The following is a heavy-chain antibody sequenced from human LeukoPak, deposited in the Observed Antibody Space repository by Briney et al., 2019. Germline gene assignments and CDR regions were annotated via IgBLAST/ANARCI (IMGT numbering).Heavy chain of an antibody. Sequence: GGSLRLSCAASGFTFSNYAMSWVRQAPGKGLEWVSAIVGSGGSTYYADSVKGRFTISRDNPKNTLYLQMNSLRAEDTAVYYCAKWEDYDILTGYYDSDYWGQGTLVTASS. V-gene: IGHV3-23*01. CDR3: AKWEDYDILTGYYDSDY. J-gene: IGHJ4*02. CDR1: GFTFSNYA. CDR2: IVGSGGST. D-gene: IGHD3-9*01.